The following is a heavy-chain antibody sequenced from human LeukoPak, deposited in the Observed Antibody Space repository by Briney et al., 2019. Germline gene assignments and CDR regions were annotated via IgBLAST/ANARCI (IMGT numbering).Heavy chain of an antibody. CDR1: GYPISSGYS. J-gene: IGHJ4*02. Sequence: SETLSLTCTVSGYPISSGYSWGWIRQPPGKGLEWIGNLHHSGSTYYNPSLKSRVTRSLDTSKNQLSLKLSSVTAADTAVYYCARVRIAVAGYFDYWGQGTLVTVSS. CDR2: LHHSGST. CDR3: ARVRIAVAGYFDY. D-gene: IGHD6-13*01. V-gene: IGHV4-38-2*02.